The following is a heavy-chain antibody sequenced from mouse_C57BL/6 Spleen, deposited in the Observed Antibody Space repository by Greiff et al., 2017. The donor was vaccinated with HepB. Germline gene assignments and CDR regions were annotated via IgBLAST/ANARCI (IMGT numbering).Heavy chain of an antibody. J-gene: IGHJ1*03. CDR3: ARGGGYYYGSSYPNWYFDV. CDR2: INPYNGGT. CDR1: GYTFTDYY. V-gene: IGHV1-19*01. D-gene: IGHD1-1*01. Sequence: EVKLQQSGPVLVKPGASVKMSCKASGYTFTDYYMNWVKQSHGKSLEWIGVINPYNGGTSYNQKFKGKATLTVDKSSSTAYMELNSLTSEDSAVYYCARGGGYYYGSSYPNWYFDVWGTGTTVTVSS.